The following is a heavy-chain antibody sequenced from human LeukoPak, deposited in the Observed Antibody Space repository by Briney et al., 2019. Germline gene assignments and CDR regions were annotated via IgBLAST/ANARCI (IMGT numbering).Heavy chain of an antibody. Sequence: LRLSCAASGFTFDDYAMHWARQAPGKGLEWVSGISWNSGSIGYADSVKGRFTISRDNAKNSLYLQMNSLRAEDTALYYCAKDTTVTTYPYYYYMDVWGKGTTVTVSS. V-gene: IGHV3-9*01. CDR1: GFTFDDYA. D-gene: IGHD4-17*01. J-gene: IGHJ6*03. CDR2: ISWNSGSI. CDR3: AKDTTVTTYPYYYYMDV.